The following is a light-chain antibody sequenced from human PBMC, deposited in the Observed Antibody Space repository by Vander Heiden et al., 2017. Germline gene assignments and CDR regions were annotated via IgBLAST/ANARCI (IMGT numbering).Light chain of an antibody. CDR3: CSYAGTYTWA. Sequence: QSALTQPRPVSGPPGQSATISCTGTSGDVGYSNHVSCYQHHPGKASKPMNYDGNTRPSGVPGRFSGSESGDTASLTISGLQADDEADYYCCSYAGTYTWAFGGGTKLTV. CDR1: SGDVGYSNH. V-gene: IGLV2-11*01. CDR2: DGN. J-gene: IGLJ3*02.